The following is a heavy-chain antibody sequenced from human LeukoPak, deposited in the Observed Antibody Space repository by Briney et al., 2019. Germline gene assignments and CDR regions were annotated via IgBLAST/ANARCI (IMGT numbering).Heavy chain of an antibody. CDR2: INPKSGGT. D-gene: IGHD1-14*01. Sequence: ASVKVSCKASGYTFTDHYMHWVRQAPGQGLEWMGWINPKSGGTAHAQKFQGRVTMTRDTSISTAYMELSRLRSDDTAAYYCARDLGYAKTEPLYYFDSWGQGTLVTVSS. CDR3: ARDLGYAKTEPLYYFDS. V-gene: IGHV1-2*02. J-gene: IGHJ4*02. CDR1: GYTFTDHY.